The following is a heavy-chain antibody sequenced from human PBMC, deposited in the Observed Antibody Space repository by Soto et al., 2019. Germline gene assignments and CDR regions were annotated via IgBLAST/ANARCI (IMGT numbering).Heavy chain of an antibody. V-gene: IGHV3-30*18. CDR3: AKDDSSSWYLGYYYYYGMDV. D-gene: IGHD6-13*01. CDR2: ISYDGSNK. CDR1: GFTFISYG. J-gene: IGHJ6*02. Sequence: SWGSLRLSCAASGFTFISYGMHFCRQSPFKWLEWVAVISYDGSNKYYADSVKGRFTISRDNSKNTLYLQMNSLRAEDTAVYYCAKDDSSSWYLGYYYYYGMDVWGQGTTVTVSS.